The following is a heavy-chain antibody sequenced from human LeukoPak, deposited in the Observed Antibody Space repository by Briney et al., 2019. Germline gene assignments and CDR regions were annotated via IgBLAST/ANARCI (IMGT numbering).Heavy chain of an antibody. D-gene: IGHD3-22*01. CDR2: IYFSGST. V-gene: IGHV4-59*01. CDR1: GGSISSYY. J-gene: IGHJ5*02. CDR3: ARDFNYDSSGYLYNWFDP. Sequence: SETLSLTCTVSGGSISSYYWSWIRQPPGKGLEWIGYIYFSGSTNYNPSLKSRVTISVDTTKNQFSLKLRSVTAADTAVYYCARDFNYDSSGYLYNWFDPWGQGTLVTVSS.